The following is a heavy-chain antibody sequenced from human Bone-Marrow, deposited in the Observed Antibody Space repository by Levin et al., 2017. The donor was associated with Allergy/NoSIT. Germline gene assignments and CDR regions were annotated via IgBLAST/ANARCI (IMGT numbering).Heavy chain of an antibody. CDR1: GFTFSDYY. D-gene: IGHD2-2*02. CDR3: ASPWRCSSTSCYTNRSGMDV. V-gene: IGHV3-11*01. Sequence: GGSLRLSCAASGFTFSDYYMSWIRQAPGKGLEWVSYISSSGSTIYYADSVKGRFTISRDNAKNSLYLQMNSLRAEDTAVYYCASPWRCSSTSCYTNRSGMDVWGQGTTVTVSS. J-gene: IGHJ6*02. CDR2: ISSSGSTI.